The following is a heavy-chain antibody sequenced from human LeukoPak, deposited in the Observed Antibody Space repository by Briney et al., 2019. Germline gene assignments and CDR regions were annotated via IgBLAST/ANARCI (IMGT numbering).Heavy chain of an antibody. CDR3: ARGSGSSSWRAKLLGSYGMDV. V-gene: IGHV7-4-1*02. CDR2: INTNTGNP. D-gene: IGHD6-13*01. CDR1: GYTFTSYA. J-gene: IGHJ6*02. Sequence: GASVKVSCKASGYTFTSYAMNWERQAPGQGLEWMGWINTNTGNPTYAQGFTGRFVFSLDTSVSTAYLQISSLKAEDTAVYYCARGSGSSSWRAKLLGSYGMDVWGQGTTVTVSS.